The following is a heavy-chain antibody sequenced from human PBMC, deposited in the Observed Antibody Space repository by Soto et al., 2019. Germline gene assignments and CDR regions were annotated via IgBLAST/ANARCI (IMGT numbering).Heavy chain of an antibody. CDR1: GFTFSSYA. CDR3: ARVSNPVAASSGMDV. V-gene: IGHV3-30-3*01. Sequence: QVQLVESGGGVVQPGRSLRLSCAASGFTFSSYAMHWVRQAPGKGLEWVAVISYDGSNKYYADSVKGRFTISRDNSKNTLYLQMNSLRAEDTAVYYCARVSNPVAASSGMDVWGQGTTVTVSS. CDR2: ISYDGSNK. J-gene: IGHJ6*02. D-gene: IGHD2-15*01.